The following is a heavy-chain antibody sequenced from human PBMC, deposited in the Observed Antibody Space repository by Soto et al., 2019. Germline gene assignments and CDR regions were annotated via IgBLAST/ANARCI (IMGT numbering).Heavy chain of an antibody. CDR2: VYHTGDT. V-gene: IGHV4-4*02. CDR3: AREIVTAGGNNYFDP. D-gene: IGHD2-21*02. J-gene: IGHJ5*02. Sequence: SETLSLTCGVSGGTVASSHWWSWVRQSPGRGLEWIGNVYHTGDTNFNPSLQSRVTFSVDKSKNQFSLRLTSVTAADTAVYFCAREIVTAGGNNYFDPWGHGTMVTVYS. CDR1: GGTVASSHW.